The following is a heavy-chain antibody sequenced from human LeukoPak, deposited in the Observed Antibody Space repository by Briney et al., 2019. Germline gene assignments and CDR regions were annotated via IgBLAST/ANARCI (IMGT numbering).Heavy chain of an antibody. Sequence: GGSLRLSCAASGFTFSDYYMSWVRQAPGKGLEWVSYISSSGSTIYYADSVKGRFTISRDNAKNSLYLQMNSLSAEDTAVYYCARDRPNHPYYYYGMDVWGQGTTVTVSS. CDR3: ARDRPNHPYYYYGMDV. V-gene: IGHV3-11*01. CDR2: ISSSGSTI. J-gene: IGHJ6*02. D-gene: IGHD1-14*01. CDR1: GFTFSDYY.